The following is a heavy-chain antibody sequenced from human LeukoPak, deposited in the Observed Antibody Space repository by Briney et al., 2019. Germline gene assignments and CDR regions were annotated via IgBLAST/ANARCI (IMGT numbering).Heavy chain of an antibody. CDR2: IRYDGSNK. V-gene: IGHV3-30*02. J-gene: IGHJ4*02. Sequence: GGSLRLSRAASGFTFSSYGMHWVRQAPGKGLEWVAFIRYDGSNKYYADSVKGRFTISRDNSKNTLYLQMNSLRAEDTAVYYCAKEDIVVVVAAEPFDYWGQGTLVTVSS. CDR3: AKEDIVVVVAAEPFDY. CDR1: GFTFSSYG. D-gene: IGHD2-15*01.